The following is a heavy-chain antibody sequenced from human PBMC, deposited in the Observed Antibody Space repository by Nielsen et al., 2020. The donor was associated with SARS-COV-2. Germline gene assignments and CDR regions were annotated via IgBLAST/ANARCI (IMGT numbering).Heavy chain of an antibody. J-gene: IGHJ6*02. CDR3: ATGTRVRGPIAKNYGMDV. CDR1: GFTFSTYA. Sequence: GESLKISCAASGFTFSTYAMHWVRQAPGKGLEWVATISYDGSNKYYADSVKGRFTISRDNSKNTLYLQMNSLRAEDTAMYYCATGTRVRGPIAKNYGMDVWGQGTTVTVSS. CDR2: ISYDGSNK. D-gene: IGHD3-10*01. V-gene: IGHV3-30-3*01.